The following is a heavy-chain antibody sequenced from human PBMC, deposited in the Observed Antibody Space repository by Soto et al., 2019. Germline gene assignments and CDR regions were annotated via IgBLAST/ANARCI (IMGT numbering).Heavy chain of an antibody. CDR1: GYTFTDYY. V-gene: IGHV1-2*02. CDR2: INPNSGGT. J-gene: IGHJ4*02. CDR3: AREQATAKHEGVDF. D-gene: IGHD2-21*02. Sequence: VEAATKASGYTFTDYYIHWVRQAPGQGLESMGCINPNSGGTKYAPKFQGGVTMTRDTSVATAYLQLSRLRSADTAVYYCAREQATAKHEGVDFWEQETLVAVSS.